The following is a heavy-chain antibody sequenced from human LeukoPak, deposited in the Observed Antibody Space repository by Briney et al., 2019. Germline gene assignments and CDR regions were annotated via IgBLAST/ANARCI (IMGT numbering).Heavy chain of an antibody. CDR1: GYSFNTSD. J-gene: IGHJ6*03. D-gene: IGHD7-27*01. Sequence: ASVKVSCKASGYSFNTSDINWVRQAPGQGLEWMGWMNPNTGKTGYAQKFQGRVTITGNSSISTVDMELSSLTSDDTAVYYCARGPLTGEHYHYYMDVWGKGTTVTVSS. V-gene: IGHV1-8*03. CDR2: MNPNTGKT. CDR3: ARGPLTGEHYHYYMDV.